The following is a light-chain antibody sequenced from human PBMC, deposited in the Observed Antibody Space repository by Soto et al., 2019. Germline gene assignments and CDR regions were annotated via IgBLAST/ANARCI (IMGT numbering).Light chain of an antibody. CDR1: SSDVGGYNY. CDR3: SSYASITTVV. Sequence: QSALTQPASVSGSPGQSITISCTGTSSDVGGYNYVSWYQQHPGKAPKLMIYEVSNRPSGVSNRFSGSKSGNTASLTISGLQAEDEADYYCSSYASITTVVFGGGTKLNVL. J-gene: IGLJ2*01. V-gene: IGLV2-14*01. CDR2: EVS.